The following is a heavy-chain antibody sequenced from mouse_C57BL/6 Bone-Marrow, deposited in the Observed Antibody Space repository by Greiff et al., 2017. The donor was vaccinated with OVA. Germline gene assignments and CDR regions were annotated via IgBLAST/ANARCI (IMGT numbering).Heavy chain of an antibody. D-gene: IGHD2-1*01. V-gene: IGHV5-9-1*02. CDR1: GFTFSSYA. J-gene: IGHJ4*01. CDR2: ISSGGNYI. CDR3: TRLLDAMDY. Sequence: EVQLVESGECLVKPGGSLKLSCAASGFTFSSYAMSWVRQTPEKSVEWVASISSGGNYIDYADTVKGRFTISRDNARNTLYLQMSSLKSEDTAMYYCTRLLDAMDYWGQGTSVTVSS.